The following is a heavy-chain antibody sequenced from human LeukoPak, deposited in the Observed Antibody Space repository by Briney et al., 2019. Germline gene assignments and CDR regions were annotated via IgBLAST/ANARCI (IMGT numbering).Heavy chain of an antibody. D-gene: IGHD3-22*01. CDR1: GFTFRNFA. Sequence: GGSLRLSCVGTGFTFRNFAMSWVRQAPGKGLEWVSAISAADGDNTYYPDSVKGRFTISRDNSENTLHLQMSSLRAKDTAVYYCAKFKGHYYYDSSGYCDNWGQGTLVTVSS. V-gene: IGHV3-23*01. J-gene: IGHJ4*02. CDR3: AKFKGHYYYDSSGYCDN. CDR2: ISAADGDNT.